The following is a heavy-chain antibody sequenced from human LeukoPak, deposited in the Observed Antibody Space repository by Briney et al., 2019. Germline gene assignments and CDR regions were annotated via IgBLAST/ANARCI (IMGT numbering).Heavy chain of an antibody. CDR1: GFTFSDYY. J-gene: IGHJ4*02. Sequence: GGSLRLSCAASGFTFSDYYMSWIRQAPGKGLEWVSYISSSGSTIYYADSVKGRFTISRDNAKNSLYLQMNSLRAEDTAVYYCASTVNWHYRAPIAYWGQGTLVTVSS. D-gene: IGHD1-7*01. CDR3: ASTVNWHYRAPIAY. CDR2: ISSSGSTI. V-gene: IGHV3-11*01.